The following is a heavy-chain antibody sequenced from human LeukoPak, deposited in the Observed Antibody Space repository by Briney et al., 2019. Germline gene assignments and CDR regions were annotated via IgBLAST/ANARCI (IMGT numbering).Heavy chain of an antibody. V-gene: IGHV3-30*02. D-gene: IGHD3-22*01. J-gene: IGHJ3*02. CDR2: LRYDGSNK. CDR3: AKGRITMRAKGAIDI. CDR1: GFTFSRYG. Sequence: GGTLRLSCAASGFTFSRYGMHWVRQAPGKGLEGVAFLRYDGSNKHYADFVKGRFTISRDNSKNTLYLQMNSLRAEDTAVYYCAKGRITMRAKGAIDIWGQGTMVTVSS.